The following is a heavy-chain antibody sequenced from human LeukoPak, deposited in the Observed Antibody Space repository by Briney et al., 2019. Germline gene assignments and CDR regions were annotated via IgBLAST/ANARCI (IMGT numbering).Heavy chain of an antibody. CDR2: IIPIFGTA. Sequence: GASVKVSCKASGGTFSSYAISWVRQAPGQGLEWMGGIIPIFGTANYAQKFQGRVTITTDESTSTAYMELSSLRSEDTAVYYCARASAREQLGTNWFDPWGQGTLVTVSS. CDR1: GGTFSSYA. J-gene: IGHJ5*02. V-gene: IGHV1-69*05. D-gene: IGHD6-13*01. CDR3: ARASAREQLGTNWFDP.